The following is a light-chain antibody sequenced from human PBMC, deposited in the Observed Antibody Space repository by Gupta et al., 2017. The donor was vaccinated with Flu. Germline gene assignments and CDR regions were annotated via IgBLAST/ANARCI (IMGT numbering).Light chain of an antibody. Sequence: QSVLNQPLSASGTHGQRVTIYCSGLSSNSGSNPRNWYQQLPGTAPILLIYSNIRRPSGVPDRFSGTKCGTSSSLATSGLQSEDDADYYCAAYNDSLNAWVFGGGTKLTVL. CDR1: SSNSGSNP. CDR2: SNI. J-gene: IGLJ3*02. V-gene: IGLV1-44*01. CDR3: AAYNDSLNAWV.